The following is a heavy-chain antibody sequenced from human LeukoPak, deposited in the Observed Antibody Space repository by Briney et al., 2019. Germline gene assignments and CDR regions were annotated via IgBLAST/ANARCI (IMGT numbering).Heavy chain of an antibody. CDR3: ARDQVVPAAIYSRGANWFDP. CDR1: GYTFTGYY. CDR2: INPNSGGT. Sequence: ASVKVSCKASGYTFTGYYMQWVRQAPGQGLEWMEWINPNSGGTNYAQKFQGRVTMTRDTSISTAYMELSRLRSDDTAVYYCARDQVVPAAIYSRGANWFDPWGQGTLVTVSS. J-gene: IGHJ5*02. D-gene: IGHD2-2*02. V-gene: IGHV1-2*02.